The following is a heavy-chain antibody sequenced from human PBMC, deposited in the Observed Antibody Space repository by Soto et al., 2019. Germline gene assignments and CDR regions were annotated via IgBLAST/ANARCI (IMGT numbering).Heavy chain of an antibody. J-gene: IGHJ4*02. D-gene: IGHD4-17*01. V-gene: IGHV3-21*01. CDR1: GFTFSSYS. Sequence: GGSLRLSCAASGFTFSSYSMNWVRQAPGKGLEWVSSISSSSSYIYYADSVKGRFTISRDNAKNSLYLQMNSLRAEDTAVYYCARVFEDYGGNPYNFDYWGQGTLVTVSS. CDR3: ARVFEDYGGNPYNFDY. CDR2: ISSSSSYI.